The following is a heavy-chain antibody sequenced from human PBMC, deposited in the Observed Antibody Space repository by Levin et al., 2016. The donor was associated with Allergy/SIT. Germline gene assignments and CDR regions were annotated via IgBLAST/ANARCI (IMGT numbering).Heavy chain of an antibody. D-gene: IGHD4-23*01. CDR3: AREVDYGGNSVSFDF. CDR1: GDSVSSNSAA. CDR2: TYYRSKWSN. J-gene: IGHJ4*02. V-gene: IGHV6-1*01. Sequence: SETLSLTCAISGDSVSSNSAAWNWIRESPSRGLEWLGRTYYRSKWSNDYAMSVKSRITINPDTSKNQFSLHLSSVTPEDTAVYYCAREVDYGGNSVSFDFWGQGTLVTVSS.